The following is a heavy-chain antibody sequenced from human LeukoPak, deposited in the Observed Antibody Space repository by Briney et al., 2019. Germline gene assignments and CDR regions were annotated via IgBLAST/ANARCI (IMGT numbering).Heavy chain of an antibody. CDR3: ARAERWRRAAFDY. V-gene: IGHV4-30-4*08. Sequence: PSETLSLTCTVSGGSISSGDYYWSWIRQPPGKGLEWIGYIYYSGSTYYNPSLKSRVTISVDTSKNQFSLKLSSVTAADTAVYYCARAERWRRAAFDYWGQGTLVTVSS. J-gene: IGHJ4*02. CDR1: GGSISSGDYY. CDR2: IYYSGST. D-gene: IGHD1-1*01.